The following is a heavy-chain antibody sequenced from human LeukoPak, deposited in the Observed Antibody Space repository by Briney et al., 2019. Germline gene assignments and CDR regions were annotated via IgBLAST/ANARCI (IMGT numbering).Heavy chain of an antibody. D-gene: IGHD3-16*02. Sequence: GGSLRLSCVASGFSLSGYWMYWVRQAPGKGLEWVSAISGSGGSTYYADSVKGRFTISRDNSKNTLYLQMNSLRAEDTAVYYCAKDRDYDYVWGSYRSNYFDYWGQGTLVTVSS. CDR1: GFSLSGYW. CDR3: AKDRDYDYVWGSYRSNYFDY. CDR2: ISGSGGST. J-gene: IGHJ4*02. V-gene: IGHV3-23*01.